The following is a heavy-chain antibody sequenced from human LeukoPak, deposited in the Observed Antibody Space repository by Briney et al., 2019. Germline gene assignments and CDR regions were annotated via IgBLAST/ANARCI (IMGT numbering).Heavy chain of an antibody. CDR3: ARGRHRNPVRGGGAFDI. Sequence: RASETLSLTCAVYGGSFSGYYWSWIRQPPGKGLEWIGEINHSGSTNYNPSLKSRVTISVDTSKNQFSLKLSSVTAADTAVYYCARGRHRNPVRGGGAFDIWGQGTMVTVSS. CDR1: GGSFSGYY. V-gene: IGHV4-34*01. CDR2: INHSGST. D-gene: IGHD1-1*01. J-gene: IGHJ3*02.